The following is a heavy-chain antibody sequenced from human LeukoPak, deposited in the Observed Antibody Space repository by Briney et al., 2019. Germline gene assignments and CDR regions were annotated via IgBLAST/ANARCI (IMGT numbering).Heavy chain of an antibody. CDR3: ARVSGIYSGSPESADAFDI. CDR1: GGSISSSSYY. CDR2: IYYSGST. D-gene: IGHD1-26*01. J-gene: IGHJ3*02. V-gene: IGHV4-39*07. Sequence: PSETLSLTCTVSGGSISSSSYYWGWIRQPPGKGLEWIGSIYYSGSTNYNPSLKSRVTISVDTSKNQFSLKLSSVTAADTAVYYCARVSGIYSGSPESADAFDIWGQGTMVTVSS.